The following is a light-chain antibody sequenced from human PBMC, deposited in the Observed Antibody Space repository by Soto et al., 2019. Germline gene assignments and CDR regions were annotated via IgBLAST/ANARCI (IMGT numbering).Light chain of an antibody. CDR1: SSDVGGYNY. CDR2: DVS. CDR3: SSYAENYVA. J-gene: IGLJ3*02. V-gene: IGLV2-11*01. Sequence: QSALTQPRSVSGSPGQSVTISCTGTSSDVGGYNYVSWYQQHPGKAPTLMIYDVSKRPSGVPDRFSGSKSGDTASLTISGLQAEDEADYYCSSYAENYVAFGGGTKLTVL.